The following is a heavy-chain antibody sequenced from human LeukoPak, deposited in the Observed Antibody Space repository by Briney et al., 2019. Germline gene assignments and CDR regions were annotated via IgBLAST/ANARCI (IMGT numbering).Heavy chain of an antibody. Sequence: SETLSLTCSVSGGSISSYYWTWIRQPPGKGLEWIGYIYYSGGTNYNSSLKSRVTMSVDTSKNQFSLKLSSVTAADTAVYYCARGARWNDYWGQGTLVTVSS. CDR3: ARGARWNDY. CDR1: GGSISSYY. J-gene: IGHJ4*02. V-gene: IGHV4-59*01. D-gene: IGHD4-23*01. CDR2: IYYSGGT.